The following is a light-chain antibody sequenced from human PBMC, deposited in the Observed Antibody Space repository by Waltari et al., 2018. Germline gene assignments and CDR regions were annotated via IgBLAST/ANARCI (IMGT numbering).Light chain of an antibody. CDR1: SSNIGSNP. CDR2: SKN. Sequence: QSLLTQPPSASGTPGQWVTISSSGSSSNIGSNPVTWSQQLPGTAAKRLIYSKNQRPSGVPDRFSGSKSGTSASLAISGLQSEDEADYYCAAWDDSLNGLYVFGTGTKVTVL. CDR3: AAWDDSLNGLYV. J-gene: IGLJ1*01. V-gene: IGLV1-44*01.